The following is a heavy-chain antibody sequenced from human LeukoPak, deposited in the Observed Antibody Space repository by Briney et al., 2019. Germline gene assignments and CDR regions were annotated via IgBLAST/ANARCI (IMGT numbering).Heavy chain of an antibody. V-gene: IGHV3-30*18. CDR1: GFTFSSYG. J-gene: IGHJ4*02. CDR3: AKDLYYYDSSGQPVDY. D-gene: IGHD3-22*01. Sequence: GRSLRLSCAASGFTFSSYGMHWVRQAPRKGLEWVAVISYDGSNKYYADSVKGRFTISRDNTKNTLYLQMNSLRAEDTAVYYCAKDLYYYDSSGQPVDYWGQGTLVTVSS. CDR2: ISYDGSNK.